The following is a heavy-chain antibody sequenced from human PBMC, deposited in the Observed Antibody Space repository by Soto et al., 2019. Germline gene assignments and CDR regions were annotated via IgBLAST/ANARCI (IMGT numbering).Heavy chain of an antibody. CDR3: ARLGDRNWFDP. V-gene: IGHV4-59*01. CDR1: GGSISSYY. J-gene: IGHJ5*02. Sequence: SETLSLTCTVSGGSISSYYWSWIRQPPGKGLEWIGYIYYSGSTNYNPSLKSRVTISVDTSKNQFSLKLSSVTAADTAVYYCARLGDRNWFDPWGQGTLVTVSS. CDR2: IYYSGST. D-gene: IGHD3-10*01.